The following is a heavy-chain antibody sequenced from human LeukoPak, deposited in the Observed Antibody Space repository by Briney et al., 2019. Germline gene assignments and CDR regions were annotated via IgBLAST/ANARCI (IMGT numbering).Heavy chain of an antibody. CDR1: GFIFSSYR. CDR2: ISSSSSYI. CDR3: ARDQVSVAGTGIDY. Sequence: GGSLRLSCAASGFIFSSYRMNWVRQAPGKGLECVSSISSSSSYIYYADSVKGRFTIARDNAKNSLYLQMNSLRAEDTAVYYCARDQVSVAGTGIDYWGQGTLITVSS. V-gene: IGHV3-21*01. D-gene: IGHD6-19*01. J-gene: IGHJ4*02.